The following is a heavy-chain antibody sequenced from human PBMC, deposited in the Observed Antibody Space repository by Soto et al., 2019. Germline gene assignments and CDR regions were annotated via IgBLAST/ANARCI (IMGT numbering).Heavy chain of an antibody. V-gene: IGHV4-59*08. CDR2: IYYSGST. CDR1: GGSISSYY. J-gene: IGHJ6*02. Sequence: PSETLSLTCTVPGGSISSYYWSWLRQPPGKGLEWIGYIYYSGSTNYNPSLKSRVTISVDTSKNQFSLKLSSVTAADTAVYYCARQGPYSMDVWGQGTTVTVSS. CDR3: ARQGPYSMDV.